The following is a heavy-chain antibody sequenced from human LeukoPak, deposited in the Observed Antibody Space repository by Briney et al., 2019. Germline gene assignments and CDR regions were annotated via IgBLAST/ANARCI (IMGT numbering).Heavy chain of an antibody. V-gene: IGHV1-3*01. CDR1: VYIFTDYA. J-gene: IGHJ6*03. D-gene: IGHD2-15*01. CDR2: MNAGNGNT. CDR3: ARGRGTSGSNRDFYYYYYMDV. Sequence: ASVKVSCKASVYIFTDYAIHWLRQAPGQRPEWMGWMNAGNGNTKYSQKFQGRITLISDTSAATAYMELSSLRHDDLAVYYCARGRGTSGSNRDFYYYYYMDVWGKGTTVTVSS.